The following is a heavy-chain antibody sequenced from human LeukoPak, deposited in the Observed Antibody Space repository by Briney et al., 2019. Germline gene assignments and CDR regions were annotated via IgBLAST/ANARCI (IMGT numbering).Heavy chain of an antibody. Sequence: ASVKVSCKASGYTFTSYYMHWVRQAPGQGLEWMGIINPSGGSTSYAQKFQGRVTITTDESTSTAYMELSSLRSEDTAVYYCASYYYDSSGYYSIDYWGQGTLVTVSS. CDR2: INPSGGST. V-gene: IGHV1-46*01. J-gene: IGHJ4*02. D-gene: IGHD3-22*01. CDR3: ASYYYDSSGYYSIDY. CDR1: GYTFTSYY.